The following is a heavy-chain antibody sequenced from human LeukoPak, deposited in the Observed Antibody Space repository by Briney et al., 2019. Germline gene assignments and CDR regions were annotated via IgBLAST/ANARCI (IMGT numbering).Heavy chain of an antibody. V-gene: IGHV3-23*01. D-gene: IGHD1-26*01. J-gene: IGHJ5*02. CDR2: ISGSGGST. CDR3: ASTAIVGPTQAGA. Sequence: PGGSLRLSCAASGFTFSSYAMSWVRQAPGKGLEWVSAISGSGGSTYYADSVKGRFTISRDNAKNSLYLQMNSLRAEDTALYYCASTAIVGPTQAGAWGQGTLVTVSS. CDR1: GFTFSSYA.